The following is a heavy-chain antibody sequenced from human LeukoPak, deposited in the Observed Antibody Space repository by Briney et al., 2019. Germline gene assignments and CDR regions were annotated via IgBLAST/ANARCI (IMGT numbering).Heavy chain of an antibody. Sequence: SETLSLTCTVSGGSISSSSYYWGWIRQPPGKGLEWIGSIYYSGSTYYNPSLKSRVTISVDTSKNQFSLKLSSVTAADTAVYYCARGPRIQLWLTSNWFDPWGQGTLVTVSS. V-gene: IGHV4-39*01. CDR3: ARGPRIQLWLTSNWFDP. D-gene: IGHD5-18*01. CDR1: GGSISSSSYY. CDR2: IYYSGST. J-gene: IGHJ5*02.